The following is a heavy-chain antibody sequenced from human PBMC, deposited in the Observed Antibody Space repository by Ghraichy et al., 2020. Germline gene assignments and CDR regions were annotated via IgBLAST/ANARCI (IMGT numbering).Heavy chain of an antibody. CDR3: ARDPPSHAVAATRGSGY. D-gene: IGHD2-15*01. CDR1: GFTFSSYS. J-gene: IGHJ4*02. V-gene: IGHV3-21*01. Sequence: GGSLRLSCAASGFTFSSYSMNWVRQAPGKGLEWVSSISSSSSYIYYADSVKGRFTISRDNAKNSLYLQMNSLRAEVTAVYYCARDPPSHAVAATRGSGYCGQVTLLTVSS. CDR2: ISSSSSYI.